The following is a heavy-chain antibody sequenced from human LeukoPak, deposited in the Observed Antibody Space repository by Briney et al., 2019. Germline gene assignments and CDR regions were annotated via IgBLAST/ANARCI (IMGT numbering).Heavy chain of an antibody. V-gene: IGHV1-18*01. Sequence: ASVKVSCKASGYTFTSYGISWVRQAPGQGLEWMGWISAYNGNTNYAQKLQGRVTMTTDTSTSTAYMELSRLTSDDTAVYYCAREKSGYDFDYWGQGTLVTVSS. CDR3: AREKSGYDFDY. CDR1: GYTFTSYG. CDR2: ISAYNGNT. J-gene: IGHJ4*02. D-gene: IGHD5-12*01.